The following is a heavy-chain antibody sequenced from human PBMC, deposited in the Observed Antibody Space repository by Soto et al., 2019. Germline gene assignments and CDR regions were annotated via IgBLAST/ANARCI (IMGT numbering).Heavy chain of an antibody. Sequence: SETLSLTRTVSGGSISSYYWSWIRQPPGEGLEWIGYIYYSGSTNYNPSLKSRVTISVDTPKNQFSLKLSSVTAADTAVYYCARVQDAGYDDFWSGGKCWFDPWGQGTLVTVSS. D-gene: IGHD3-3*01. CDR3: ARVQDAGYDDFWSGGKCWFDP. J-gene: IGHJ5*02. V-gene: IGHV4-59*01. CDR2: IYYSGST. CDR1: GGSISSYY.